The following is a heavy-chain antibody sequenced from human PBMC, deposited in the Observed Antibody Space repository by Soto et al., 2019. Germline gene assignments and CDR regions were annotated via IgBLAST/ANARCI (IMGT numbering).Heavy chain of an antibody. V-gene: IGHV4-31*03. Sequence: TLSLTCTVSGGSISSGGYYWSWIRQHPGKGLEWIGYIYYSGSTYYNPSLKSRVTISVDTSKNQFSLKLSSVTAADTAVYYCARDYYGDYARTGPQNYYGMDVWGQGTTVTVSS. CDR2: IYYSGST. D-gene: IGHD4-17*01. J-gene: IGHJ6*02. CDR1: GGSISSGGYY. CDR3: ARDYYGDYARTGPQNYYGMDV.